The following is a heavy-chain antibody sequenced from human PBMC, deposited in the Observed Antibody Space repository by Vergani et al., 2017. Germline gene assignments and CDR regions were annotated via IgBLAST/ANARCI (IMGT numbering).Heavy chain of an antibody. V-gene: IGHV1-69*01. D-gene: IGHD3-9*01. CDR1: GGTFSSYA. J-gene: IGHJ5*02. CDR3: ATNGYLGWSGSCDWFDP. CDR2: IIPIFGTA. Sequence: QVQLVQSGAEVKKPGSSVKVSCKASGGTFSSYAISWVRQAPGQGLEWMGGIIPIFGTANYAQKFQGRVTITADESTSTADKELSSLRSEGTAVYYCATNGYLGWSGSCDWFDPWGQGTLVTVSS.